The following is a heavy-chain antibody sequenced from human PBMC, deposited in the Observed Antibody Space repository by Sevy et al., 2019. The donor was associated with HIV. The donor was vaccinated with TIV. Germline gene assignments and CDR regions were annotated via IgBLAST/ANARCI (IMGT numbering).Heavy chain of an antibody. Sequence: GGCLRLSCAASGFTFGSYTLHWVRQAPGKGLEWVALISQTYDGSKKYYTDSVQGRFTISRDNSKNTLYLQMDSLRPEDTAVYYCARDNSGYFFFDYWGQGILVTVSS. CDR3: ARDNSGYFFFDY. CDR1: GFTFGSYT. CDR2: ISQTYDGSKK. D-gene: IGHD3-22*01. J-gene: IGHJ4*02. V-gene: IGHV3-30-3*01.